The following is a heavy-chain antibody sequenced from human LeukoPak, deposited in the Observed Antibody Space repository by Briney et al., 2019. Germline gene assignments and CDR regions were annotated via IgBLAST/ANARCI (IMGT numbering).Heavy chain of an antibody. J-gene: IGHJ4*02. V-gene: IGHV1-2*02. Sequence: ASVKVSCKASGYTLTGYYMHWVRQAPGQGLEWMGWINPNSGGTNYAQKFQGRVTMTRDTSISTAYMELSRLRSDDTAVYYCARAAGPGGIAAAVSYYFDYWGQGTLVTVSS. CDR3: ARAAGPGGIAAAVSYYFDY. CDR1: GYTLTGYY. CDR2: INPNSGGT. D-gene: IGHD6-13*01.